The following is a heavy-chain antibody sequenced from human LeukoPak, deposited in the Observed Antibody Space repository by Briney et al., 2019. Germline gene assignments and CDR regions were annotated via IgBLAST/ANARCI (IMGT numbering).Heavy chain of an antibody. Sequence: ASVKVSCKASGYTFSNYGISWVRQAPGQGLEWMGWISAYNGNTNYAQKLQGRVTMTTDTSTSTAYMELRSLRSDDTAVYYCARGHRGIRFNDYWGQGTLVTVSS. CDR1: GYTFSNYG. D-gene: IGHD3-3*01. J-gene: IGHJ4*02. CDR3: ARGHRGIRFNDY. CDR2: ISAYNGNT. V-gene: IGHV1-18*01.